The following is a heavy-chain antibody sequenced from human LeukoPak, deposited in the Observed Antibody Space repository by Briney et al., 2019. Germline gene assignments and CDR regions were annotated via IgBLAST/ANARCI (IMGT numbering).Heavy chain of an antibody. J-gene: IGHJ4*02. V-gene: IGHV3-23*01. CDR1: GFTFSSYA. Sequence: GGSLRLSCAASGFTFSSYAMSWVRQAPGKGLEWVSAISGSGGSTYYADSVKGRFTISRDNSKNTLYLQMNSLRAEDTAVYYCARERLRLGELSLFGENDYWGQGTLVTVSS. CDR3: ARERLRLGELSLFGENDY. CDR2: ISGSGGST. D-gene: IGHD3-16*02.